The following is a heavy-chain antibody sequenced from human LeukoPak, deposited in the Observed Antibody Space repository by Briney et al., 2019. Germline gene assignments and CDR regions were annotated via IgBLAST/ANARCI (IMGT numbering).Heavy chain of an antibody. CDR1: GFTFSRYW. D-gene: IGHD1/OR15-1a*01. CDR2: IKEDGGEI. V-gene: IGHV3-7*01. CDR3: SRHQQDYMDV. J-gene: IGHJ6*03. Sequence: PGGSLRLSCAVSGFTFSRYWMTWVRQAPGKGLEWVANIKEDGGEIYYVDSAKGRFTISRDNAKNSLYLQMNSLRAEDTAVYYCSRHQQDYMDVWGKGTTVTVSS.